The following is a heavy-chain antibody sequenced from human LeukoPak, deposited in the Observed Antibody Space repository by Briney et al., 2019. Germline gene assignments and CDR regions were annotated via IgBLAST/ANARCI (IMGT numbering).Heavy chain of an antibody. V-gene: IGHV1-46*03. CDR1: GYTFTSYY. J-gene: IGHJ6*03. Sequence: ASVKVSCKASGYTFTSYYMHWARQAPGQGLEWMGIINPSGGSTSYAQKFQGRVTMTRDTSTSTVYMELSSLRSEDTAVYYCARDFKVTMVRGVENYYYYMDVWGKGTTVTVSS. CDR2: INPSGGST. D-gene: IGHD3-10*01. CDR3: ARDFKVTMVRGVENYYYYMDV.